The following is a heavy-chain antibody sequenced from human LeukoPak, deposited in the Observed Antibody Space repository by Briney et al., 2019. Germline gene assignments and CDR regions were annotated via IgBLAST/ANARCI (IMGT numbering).Heavy chain of an antibody. V-gene: IGHV3-53*01. J-gene: IGHJ4*02. CDR1: GFTVSSNY. CDR2: IYIGGTT. D-gene: IGHD1-26*01. CDR3: ARGSGAYSDSHS. Sequence: GGSLRLSCAASGFTVSSNYMSWVRQAPGKGLEWVSVIYIGGTTHYADSVKGRFTISRDNSKNTLYLQMNSLRAEDTAVYYCARGSGAYSDSHSWGQGTLVTVSS.